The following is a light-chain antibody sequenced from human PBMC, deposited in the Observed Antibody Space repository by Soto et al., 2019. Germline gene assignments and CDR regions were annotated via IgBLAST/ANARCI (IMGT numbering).Light chain of an antibody. V-gene: IGLV2-14*03. CDR2: DDS. CDR3: SSYTGSSTSVI. Sequence: HSALTQPASVSGSPGQSITISCTGTSSDVGTYNYVSWYQQHPGKAPKVMIYDDSNRPSGVSNRFSGSKSGNTASLTISGLQAEDEADYYCSSYTGSSTSVIFGGGTKLTVL. J-gene: IGLJ2*01. CDR1: SSDVGTYNY.